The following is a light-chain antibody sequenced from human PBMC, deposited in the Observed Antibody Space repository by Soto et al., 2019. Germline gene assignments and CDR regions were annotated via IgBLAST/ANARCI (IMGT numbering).Light chain of an antibody. J-gene: IGKJ4*01. CDR3: QQLSSYPLT. CDR1: QTVRSSY. V-gene: IGKV3-20*01. CDR2: DAS. Sequence: ALTRTPSTLSPPPVASDSLSCRASQTVRSSYLAWYQKKPGQDPRLLIYDASSRATGIPDRFSGGGSGTDFNLTISRLETEDFAVYECQQLSSYPLTFGGGTKVDIK.